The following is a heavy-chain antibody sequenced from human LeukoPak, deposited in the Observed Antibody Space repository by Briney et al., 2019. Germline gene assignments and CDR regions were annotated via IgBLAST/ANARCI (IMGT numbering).Heavy chain of an antibody. J-gene: IGHJ3*02. CDR1: GGSISSGGYY. CDR2: IYYSGST. V-gene: IGHV4-31*03. Sequence: SQTLSLTCTVSGGSISSGGYYWSWLRQHPGRGGEWIGYIYYSGSTYYNPSLKSRVTISVDTSKNQFSLKLSSVTAADTAVYYCAKAVGVPVAFDIWGQGTMVTVSS. CDR3: AKAVGVPVAFDI. D-gene: IGHD2-8*01.